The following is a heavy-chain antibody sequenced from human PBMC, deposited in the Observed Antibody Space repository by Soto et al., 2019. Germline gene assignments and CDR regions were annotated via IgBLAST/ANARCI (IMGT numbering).Heavy chain of an antibody. J-gene: IGHJ4*02. CDR1: GGIFHGYG. CDR2: IRFDGSNE. D-gene: IGHD1-7*01. V-gene: IGHV3-33*01. Sequence: QEQLVESGGGVVQPGTSLRLSCAVPGGIFHGYGMHWVRQAPGKGLEWVAIIRFDGSNEEYADSVKGRFTISRDNSKNTLYLQMNDLGAEDTAVYYCARDGIGGTVFRGYLDYWGRGTVVPVSS. CDR3: ARDGIGGTVFRGYLDY.